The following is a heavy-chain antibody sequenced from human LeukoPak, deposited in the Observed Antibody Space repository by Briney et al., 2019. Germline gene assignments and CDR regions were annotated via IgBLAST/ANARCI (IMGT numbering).Heavy chain of an antibody. CDR2: INPYSGGT. J-gene: IGHJ4*02. CDR1: GYTFTGYY. Sequence: ASVKVSCKASGYTFTGYYMHWVRQAPGQGLEWMGRINPYSGGTNYAQKFQGRVTMTRDTSISTAYMELSRLRSDDTAVYYCAREVGDGYNFDYWGQGTLVTVSS. CDR3: AREVGDGYNFDY. D-gene: IGHD5-24*01. V-gene: IGHV1-2*06.